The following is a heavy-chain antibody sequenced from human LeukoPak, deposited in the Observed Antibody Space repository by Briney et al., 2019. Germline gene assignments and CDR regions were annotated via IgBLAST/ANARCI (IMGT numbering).Heavy chain of an antibody. Sequence: SETLSLTCTVSGGSISSGGYYWSWIRQHPGKGLEWIGEINHSGSTNYNPSLKSRVTISVDTSKNQFSLKLSSVTAADTAVYYCARGPLTRNFWSGYKRYYYYGMDVWGQGTTVTVSS. CDR1: GGSISSGGYY. D-gene: IGHD3-3*01. V-gene: IGHV4-31*03. CDR3: ARGPLTRNFWSGYKRYYYYGMDV. J-gene: IGHJ6*02. CDR2: INHSGST.